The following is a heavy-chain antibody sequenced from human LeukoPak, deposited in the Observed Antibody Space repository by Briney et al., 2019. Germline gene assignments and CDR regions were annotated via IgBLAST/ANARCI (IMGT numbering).Heavy chain of an antibody. J-gene: IGHJ4*02. CDR2: PYYRANWYN. CDR3: ARVQQLGQGFHY. D-gene: IGHD6-13*01. Sequence: SQTLSLTCAISGDSVSSNSAAWNWIRQSPSRGLEWLGRPYYRANWYNDYALSVKSRIRINTDTSKNQFSLKLNSVTPEDTAVYYCARVQQLGQGFHYWGLGTLVTVSS. V-gene: IGHV6-1*01. CDR1: GDSVSSNSAA.